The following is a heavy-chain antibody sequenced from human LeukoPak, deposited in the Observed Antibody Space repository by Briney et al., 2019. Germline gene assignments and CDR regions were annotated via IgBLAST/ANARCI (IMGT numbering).Heavy chain of an antibody. J-gene: IGHJ4*02. CDR2: INPNSGGT. CDR1: GYTFTGYY. Sequence: ASVKVSCKASGYTFTGYYMHWVRQAPGQGLECMGWINPNSGGTNYAQKFQGRVTMTRDTSISTAYMELSSLRSDDTAVYYCATDLHRGTVTTVMDYWGQGTLVTVSS. D-gene: IGHD4-17*01. V-gene: IGHV1-2*02. CDR3: ATDLHRGTVTTVMDY.